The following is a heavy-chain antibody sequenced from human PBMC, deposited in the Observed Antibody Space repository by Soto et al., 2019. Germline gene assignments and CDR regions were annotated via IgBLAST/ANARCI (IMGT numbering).Heavy chain of an antibody. D-gene: IGHD5-12*01. CDR2: IYYSGRT. V-gene: IGHV4-4*08. Sequence: SETLSLTCTVSGGSISSYYWSWIRQSPGKGLEWIGYIYYSGRTNYNPSLKSRVTISLDTSKNQFSLKLNSVTAADTAVYFCAREKWVATDFYGLDVWGQGTTVTVSS. CDR1: GGSISSYY. CDR3: AREKWVATDFYGLDV. J-gene: IGHJ6*02.